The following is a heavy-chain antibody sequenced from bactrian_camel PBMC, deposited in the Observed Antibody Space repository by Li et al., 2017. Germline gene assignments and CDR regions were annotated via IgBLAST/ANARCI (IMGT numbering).Heavy chain of an antibody. J-gene: IGHJ4*01. CDR1: GYRYLQNC. Sequence: VQLVESGGGSVQAGGSLRLSCTVTGYRYLQNCMAWFRQTPGKEREGVAAINPQGVRFYGDFVKGRFTISQDKTKRTLYLQMTDQWAYNYWGQGTQVTVSS. D-gene: IGHD2*01. CDR2: INPQGVR. V-gene: IGHV3S54*01.